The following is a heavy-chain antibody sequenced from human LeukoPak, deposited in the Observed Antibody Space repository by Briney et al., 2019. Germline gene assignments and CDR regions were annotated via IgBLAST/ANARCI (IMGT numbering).Heavy chain of an antibody. CDR3: VKEGEGIHYYDILTGYYSFDY. CDR1: GFTFDDYA. D-gene: IGHD3-9*01. CDR2: ISGDGATT. Sequence: PGGSLRLSCAVSGFTFDDYAMHWVRQAPGKGLEWVSLISGDGATTYYADSVKGRFTISRDNSKNSLYLQMNSLRAEDTAVYYCVKEGEGIHYYDILTGYYSFDYWGQGTLVTVSS. J-gene: IGHJ4*02. V-gene: IGHV3-43*02.